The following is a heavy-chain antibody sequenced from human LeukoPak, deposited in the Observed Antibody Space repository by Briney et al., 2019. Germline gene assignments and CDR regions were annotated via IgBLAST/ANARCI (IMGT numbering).Heavy chain of an antibody. CDR1: GFTFSSYW. V-gene: IGHV3-74*01. J-gene: IGHJ4*02. D-gene: IGHD1-14*01. Sequence: GGTLRLSCAASGFTFSSYWMHWVRQVPGKGLVWVARINPGGSSMTYADSVKGRFTISRDNAKNTLYLQMDSLRAEDTGVYYCARSNQADDYWGQGTLVTVSS. CDR2: INPGGSSM. CDR3: ARSNQADDY.